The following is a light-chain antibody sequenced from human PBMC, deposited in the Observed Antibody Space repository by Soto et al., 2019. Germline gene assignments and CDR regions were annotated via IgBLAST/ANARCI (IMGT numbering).Light chain of an antibody. CDR1: SSNIGAGYD. V-gene: IGLV1-40*01. CDR3: QSYDSSLSDRYV. CDR2: GNS. Sequence: QSVLTQPPSVSGAPGQRVTISCTGSSSNIGAGYDVHWYQQLPGTAPKLLIYGNSNRPSGVPDRFSGSKSGTSASLAITGLQAEDEADYYCQSYDSSLSDRYVFGTGTKVTVL. J-gene: IGLJ1*01.